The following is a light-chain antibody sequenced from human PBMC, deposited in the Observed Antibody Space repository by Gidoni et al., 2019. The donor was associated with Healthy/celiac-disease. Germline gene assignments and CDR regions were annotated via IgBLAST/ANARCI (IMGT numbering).Light chain of an antibody. CDR3: QQYNSYPLT. Sequence: DIQMTKSPSTLSASVGDRVTITCRASQSISSWLAWYQQKPGKAPKLLIYKAASLESGVPSRFSGRGSGTEFTLTISSLQPDDFATYYCQQYNSYPLTFGQGTKVEIK. V-gene: IGKV1-5*03. CDR2: KAA. J-gene: IGKJ1*01. CDR1: QSISSW.